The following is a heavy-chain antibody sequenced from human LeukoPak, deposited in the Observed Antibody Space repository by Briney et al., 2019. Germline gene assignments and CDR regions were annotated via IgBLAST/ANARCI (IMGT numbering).Heavy chain of an antibody. CDR3: TREAPTTVTTLDY. CDR1: GFTFTNHD. J-gene: IGHJ4*02. V-gene: IGHV3-48*01. Sequence: GGSLRLSCAASGFTFTNHDMNWVRQAQGKGLEWISYISRDTSIIYYADSVKGRFTISRDNGKNSLYLHMNSLRAEDTAVYYCTREAPTTVTTLDYWGRGTLVTVSS. CDR2: ISRDTSII. D-gene: IGHD4-17*01.